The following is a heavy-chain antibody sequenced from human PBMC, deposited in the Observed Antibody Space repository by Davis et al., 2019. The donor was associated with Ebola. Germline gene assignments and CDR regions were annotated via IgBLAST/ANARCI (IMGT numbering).Heavy chain of an antibody. CDR1: GFTFSSYA. J-gene: IGHJ4*02. D-gene: IGHD3-9*01. CDR2: VYYSGST. V-gene: IGHV4-39*01. CDR3: ARHYDILTGSSPFDY. Sequence: PGGSLRLSCAASGFTFSSYAMSWVRQAPGKGLEWIGSVYYSGSTYYNPSLKSRVTVSVDTSKNQFSLKLSSVTAADTAVYYCARHYDILTGSSPFDYWGQGILLTVSS.